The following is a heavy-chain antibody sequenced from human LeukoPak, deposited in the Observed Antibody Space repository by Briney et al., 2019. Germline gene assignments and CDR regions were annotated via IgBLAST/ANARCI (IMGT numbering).Heavy chain of an antibody. V-gene: IGHV4-39*07. CDR2: IYYSGST. J-gene: IGHJ4*02. D-gene: IGHD3-3*01. CDR3: AREILVSGTGFLEYYFDY. CDR1: GGSISSSSYY. Sequence: SETLSLTCTVSGGSISSSSYYWGWIRQPPGKGLEWIGSIYYSGSTYYNPSLKSRVTISVDTSKNQFSLKLSSVTAADTAVYYCAREILVSGTGFLEYYFDYWGQGTLVTVSS.